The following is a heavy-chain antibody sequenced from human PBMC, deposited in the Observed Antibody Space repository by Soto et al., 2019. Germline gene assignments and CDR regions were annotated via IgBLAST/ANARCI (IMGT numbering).Heavy chain of an antibody. D-gene: IGHD2-15*01. CDR1: GFTFSSYD. Sequence: GGSLRLSCAASGFTFSSYDMHWVRQATGKGLEWVSAIGTAGDTYYPGSVKGRFTISRENAKNSLYLQMNSLRAEDTAVYYCAREESYGIIDYWGQGTLVTVSS. CDR3: AREESYGIIDY. J-gene: IGHJ4*02. CDR2: IGTAGDT. V-gene: IGHV3-13*01.